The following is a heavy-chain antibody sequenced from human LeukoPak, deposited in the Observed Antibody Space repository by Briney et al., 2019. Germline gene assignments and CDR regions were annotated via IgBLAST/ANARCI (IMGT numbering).Heavy chain of an antibody. V-gene: IGHV1-46*01. J-gene: IGHJ4*02. CDR1: GYTFTSYY. Sequence: ASVKVSCKASGYTFTSYYMHWVRQAPGQGLEWMGIINPSGGSTSYAQKFQGRVTMTRDMSTSTVYMELSSLRSEDMAVYYCAREIGTTFDDYWGQGTLVTVSS. CDR2: INPSGGST. D-gene: IGHD2/OR15-2a*01. CDR3: AREIGTTFDDY.